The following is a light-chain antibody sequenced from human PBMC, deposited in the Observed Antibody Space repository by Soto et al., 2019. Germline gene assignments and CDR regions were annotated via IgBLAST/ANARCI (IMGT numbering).Light chain of an antibody. V-gene: IGLV1-44*01. CDR3: AAWDDNLNGPV. CDR2: SND. J-gene: IGLJ2*01. CDR1: TSNIESNT. Sequence: QSVLTQPPSASGTPGQRVTISCSGSTSNIESNTVNWYQQLPRTAPKLLIYSNDQRPSGVPDRFSGSKSGTSASLAISGLQSEDEADYHCAAWDDNLNGPVFGGGTKLTVL.